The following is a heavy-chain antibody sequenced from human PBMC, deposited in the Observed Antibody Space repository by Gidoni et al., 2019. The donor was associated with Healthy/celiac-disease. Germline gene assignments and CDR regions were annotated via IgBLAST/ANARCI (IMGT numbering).Heavy chain of an antibody. CDR2: TYDRSKWYN. V-gene: IGHV6-1*01. Sequence: HVQLQQSGPGLVKPSQPLSLTCPLPGDSVSSNRAAWNWIRQSPSRGLEWLGRTYDRSKWYNDYAVSVKSRITINPETSKNQFSLQLNSVNPEDTAVYYCARENSMIVGVGDQNYYYYYMDVWGKGTTVTVSS. CDR3: ARENSMIVGVGDQNYYYYYMDV. CDR1: GDSVSSNRAA. J-gene: IGHJ6*03. D-gene: IGHD3-22*01.